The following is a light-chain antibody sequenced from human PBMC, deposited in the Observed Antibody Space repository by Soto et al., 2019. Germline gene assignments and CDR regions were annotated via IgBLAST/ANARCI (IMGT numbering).Light chain of an antibody. V-gene: IGLV2-14*01. Sequence: QSVLTQPASVSGSPGQSITISCTGTSCDVGGYNYVSWYQQHPGKAPKLMIYDVSNRPSGVSNRFSGSKSGNTASLTISGLQAEDEADYYCSSYTSSSTAFGNGTKVTVL. CDR2: DVS. J-gene: IGLJ1*01. CDR3: SSYTSSSTA. CDR1: SCDVGGYNY.